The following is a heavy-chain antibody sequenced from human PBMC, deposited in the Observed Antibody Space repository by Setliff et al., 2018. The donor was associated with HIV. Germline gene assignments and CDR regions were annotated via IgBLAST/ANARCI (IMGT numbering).Heavy chain of an antibody. D-gene: IGHD6-13*01. J-gene: IGHJ4*02. CDR2: ILGSGTT. V-gene: IGHV4-59*11. CDR3: ARGQHSSTWGALFDY. CDR1: GGSITPHY. Sequence: SETLSLTCTVSGGSITPHYWSWIRQPPGKGLEWIGYILGSGTTNLNPSLWARVTISVDTSKNQFSLKLSSVTAADTAVYYCARGQHSSTWGALFDYWGQGTLVTVPQ.